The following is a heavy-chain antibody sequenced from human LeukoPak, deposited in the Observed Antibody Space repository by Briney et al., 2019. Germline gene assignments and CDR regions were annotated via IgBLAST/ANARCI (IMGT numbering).Heavy chain of an antibody. D-gene: IGHD6-19*01. CDR3: ARDLGTSGWYTFDF. V-gene: IGHV6-1*01. J-gene: IGHJ5*01. CDR2: TYYRYKWYD. Sequence: SQTLSLTCALSGDSVSSKNGAWNWIRQSPSRGLEWLGRTYYRYKWYDEYADSVKGRVTISPDTSKNQFSLHVYSVTPEDTAVYYCARDLGTSGWYTFDFWGQGTLVTVSS. CDR1: GDSVSSKNGA.